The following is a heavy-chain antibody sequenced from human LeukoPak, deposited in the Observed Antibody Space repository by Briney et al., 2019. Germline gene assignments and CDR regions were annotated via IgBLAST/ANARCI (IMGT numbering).Heavy chain of an antibody. J-gene: IGHJ4*02. D-gene: IGHD1-26*01. Sequence: SETLSLTCPVSGGSISSYYWSWIRQPPGKGLEWIGYIYYSGSTNYNPSLKSRVTISVDTSKNQFSLKLSSVTAADTAVYYCARGQWELLPHFDYWGQGTLVTVSS. CDR3: ARGQWELLPHFDY. CDR1: GGSISSYY. V-gene: IGHV4-59*01. CDR2: IYYSGST.